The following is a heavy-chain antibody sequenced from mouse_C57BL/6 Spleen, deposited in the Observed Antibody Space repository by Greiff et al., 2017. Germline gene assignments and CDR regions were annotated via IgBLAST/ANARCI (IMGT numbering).Heavy chain of an antibody. CDR2: INPNNGGT. D-gene: IGHD2-1*01. J-gene: IGHJ3*01. Sequence: EVQLQQSGPELVKPGASVKISCKASGYTFTDYYMNWVKQSHGKSLEWIGDINPNNGGTSYNQKFKGKATLTVDKSSSTAYMELRSLTSEYSAVYYCASSEGIYYGNYGFAYWGQGTLVTVSA. CDR3: ASSEGIYYGNYGFAY. V-gene: IGHV1-26*01. CDR1: GYTFTDYY.